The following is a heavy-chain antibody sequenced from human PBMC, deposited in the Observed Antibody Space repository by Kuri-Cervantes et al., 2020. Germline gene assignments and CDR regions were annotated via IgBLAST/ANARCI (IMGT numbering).Heavy chain of an antibody. Sequence: ASVKVSCKASGYTFTSYDINRVRQATGQGLEWMGWMNPNSGNTGYAQKFQGRVTMTRNTSISTAYMELSSLRSEDTAVYYCARRSVAGTGFDYWGQGTLVTISS. J-gene: IGHJ4*02. CDR1: GYTFTSYD. V-gene: IGHV1-8*01. CDR2: MNPNSGNT. D-gene: IGHD6-19*01. CDR3: ARRSVAGTGFDY.